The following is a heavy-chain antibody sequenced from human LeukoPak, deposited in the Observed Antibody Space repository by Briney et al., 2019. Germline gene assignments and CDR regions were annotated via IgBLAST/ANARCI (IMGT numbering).Heavy chain of an antibody. V-gene: IGHV4-61*02. CDR1: GGSISSGSYY. CDR3: AGDRSTVTTYYYYMDV. J-gene: IGHJ6*03. D-gene: IGHD4-17*01. Sequence: SQTLSLTCTVSGGSISSGSYYWSWIRQPAGKGLEWIGRIYTSGSTNYNPSLKSRVTISVDTSKNQFSLKLSSVTAADTAVYYCAGDRSTVTTYYYYMDVWGKGTTVTVSS. CDR2: IYTSGST.